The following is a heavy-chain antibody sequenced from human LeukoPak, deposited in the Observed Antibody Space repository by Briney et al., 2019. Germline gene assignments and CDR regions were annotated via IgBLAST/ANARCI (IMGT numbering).Heavy chain of an antibody. CDR3: ARSPIYDILTGYQYFDY. CDR1: GYTFTSYG. CDR2: ISAYNGNT. V-gene: IGHV1-18*04. J-gene: IGHJ4*02. D-gene: IGHD3-9*01. Sequence: ASVKVSCKASGYTFTSYGISWVRQAPGQGLEWMGWISAYNGNTNYAQKLQGRVTMTTDTSTSTAYMELRSLRSDDTAVYYCARSPIYDILTGYQYFDYWGQGTLVTVSS.